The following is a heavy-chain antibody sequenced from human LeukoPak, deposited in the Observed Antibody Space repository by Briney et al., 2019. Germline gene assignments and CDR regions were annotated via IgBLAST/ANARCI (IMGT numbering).Heavy chain of an antibody. V-gene: IGHV1-69*13. CDR2: IIPIFGTA. D-gene: IGHD6-19*01. CDR3: ARDQGIAVAGNLDY. J-gene: IGHJ4*02. CDR1: GYTFTSYG. Sequence: ASVKVSCKASGYTFTSYGIIWVRQAPGQGLEWMGGIIPIFGTANYAQKFQGRVTITADESTSTAYMELSSLRSEDTAVYYCARDQGIAVAGNLDYWGQGTLVTVSS.